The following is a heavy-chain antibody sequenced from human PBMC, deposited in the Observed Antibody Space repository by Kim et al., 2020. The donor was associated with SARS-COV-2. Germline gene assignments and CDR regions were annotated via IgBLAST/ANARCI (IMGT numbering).Heavy chain of an antibody. D-gene: IGHD3-3*01. J-gene: IGHJ4*02. CDR3: AKDIKRGITIFGVVSG. CDR2: ISGSGGST. V-gene: IGHV3-23*01. Sequence: GGSLRLSCAASGFTFSSYAMSWVRQAPGKGLEWVSAISGSGGSTYYADSVKGRFTISRDNSKNTLYLQMNSLRAEDTAVYYCAKDIKRGITIFGVVSGWGQGTLVTVSS. CDR1: GFTFSSYA.